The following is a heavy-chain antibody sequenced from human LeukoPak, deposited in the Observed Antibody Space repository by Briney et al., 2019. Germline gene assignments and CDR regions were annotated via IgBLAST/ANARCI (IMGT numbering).Heavy chain of an antibody. D-gene: IGHD5-18*01. CDR2: IYTSGST. CDR1: GGSISSYY. CDR3: ASGPFPGYYYYYYYMDV. J-gene: IGHJ6*03. V-gene: IGHV4-4*07. Sequence: SETLSLTCTVSGGSISSYYWSWIRQPAGKGLEWIGRIYTSGSTNYNPPLKSRVTMSVDTSKNQFSLKLSSVTAADTAVYYCASGPFPGYYYYYYYMDVWGKGTTVTVSS.